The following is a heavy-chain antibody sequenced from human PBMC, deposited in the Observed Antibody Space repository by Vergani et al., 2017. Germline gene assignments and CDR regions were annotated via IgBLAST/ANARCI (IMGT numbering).Heavy chain of an antibody. CDR2: ISSSSSYI. CDR1: GFTFSSYS. D-gene: IGHD3-10*01. J-gene: IGHJ3*02. V-gene: IGHV3-21*01. CDR3: ARDGPLYGSGSYYNGGDAFDI. Sequence: EVQLVESGGGLVKPGGSLRLSCAASGFTFSSYSMNWVRQAPGKGLEWVSSISSSSSYIYYADSVKGRFTISRDNAQNSLYLQMNSLRAEDTAVYYCARDGPLYGSGSYYNGGDAFDIWGQGTMVTVSS.